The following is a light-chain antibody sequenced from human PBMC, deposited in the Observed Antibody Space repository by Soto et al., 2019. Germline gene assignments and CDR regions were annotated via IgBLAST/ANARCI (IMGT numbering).Light chain of an antibody. CDR3: HHYGSSTGT. J-gene: IGKJ1*01. CDR1: QSVSSSY. Sequence: EIVLTQSPGTLSLSPGERATLSCRASQSVSSSYLAWYQQKPGQAPRLLIYGASSRATGVPDRFSGSGSGTDFTITISRLEPEDFAVYYCHHYGSSTGTFGQGTKVEIK. V-gene: IGKV3-20*01. CDR2: GAS.